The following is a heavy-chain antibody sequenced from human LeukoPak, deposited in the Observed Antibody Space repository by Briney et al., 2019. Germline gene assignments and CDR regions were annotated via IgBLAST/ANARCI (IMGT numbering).Heavy chain of an antibody. D-gene: IGHD1-1*01. Sequence: SETLSLTCTVSGGSISSYYWSWIQQPPGKGLEWIGYIYYSGSTNYNPSLKSRVTISVDTSKNQFSLKLSSVTAADTAVYYCARVRLNEDYFDYWGQGTLVTVSS. J-gene: IGHJ4*02. CDR2: IYYSGST. CDR1: GGSISSYY. CDR3: ARVRLNEDYFDY. V-gene: IGHV4-59*01.